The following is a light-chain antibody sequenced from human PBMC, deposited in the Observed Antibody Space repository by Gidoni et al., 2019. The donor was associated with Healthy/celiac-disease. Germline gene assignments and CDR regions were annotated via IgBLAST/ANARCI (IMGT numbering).Light chain of an antibody. J-gene: IGKJ1*01. V-gene: IGKV3-11*01. CDR3: QQRSNWPRGGT. Sequence: EIVLTQSPATLSLSPGERATLSCRASQSVSSYLAWYQQKPGQAPRLRIYDASNRATGIPARFSGSGSGTDFTLTISSLEPEDFAVYYCQQRSNWPRGGTFGQGTKVEIK. CDR1: QSVSSY. CDR2: DAS.